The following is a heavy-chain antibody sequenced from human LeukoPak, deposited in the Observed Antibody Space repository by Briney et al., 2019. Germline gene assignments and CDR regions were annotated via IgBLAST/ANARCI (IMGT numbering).Heavy chain of an antibody. V-gene: IGHV1-8*01. CDR1: GYTFTSYD. Sequence: ASVKVSCKASGYTFTSYDINWVRQAIGQGLEWMGWMNPNSGNTGYAQKFQGRVTMTRNTSISTAYMELSSLRSEDTAVYYCARVLYYYDSSGYRWDAFDIWGQGTMVTVSS. D-gene: IGHD3-22*01. J-gene: IGHJ3*02. CDR3: ARVLYYYDSSGYRWDAFDI. CDR2: MNPNSGNT.